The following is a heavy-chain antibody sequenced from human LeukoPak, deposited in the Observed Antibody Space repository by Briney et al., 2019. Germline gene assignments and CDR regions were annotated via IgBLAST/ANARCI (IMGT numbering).Heavy chain of an antibody. D-gene: IGHD3-22*01. CDR3: AGLVGRYSSGLYYYYFDY. CDR1: GDSINSLDS. V-gene: IGHV4-4*02. CDR2: MYLSGTT. J-gene: IGHJ4*02. Sequence: SGTLSLTCTVSGDSINSLDSWSWVRQPPGKGLEWIGEMYLSGTTHSNPSVKSRVTISIDKSKNQFFLNLSSVTAADTAVYYCAGLVGRYSSGLYYYYFDYWGQGTLVTVSS.